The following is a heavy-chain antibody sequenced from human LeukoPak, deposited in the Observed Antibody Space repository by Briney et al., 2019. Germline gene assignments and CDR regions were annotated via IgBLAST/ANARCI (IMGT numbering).Heavy chain of an antibody. CDR1: GFTFSSYG. CDR3: ARIQSGYYSGVDY. D-gene: IGHD3-22*01. Sequence: GGSLRLSCAASGFTFSSYGMHWVRQAPGKGLEWVAVIWYDGSNKYYADSVKGRFTISRDNSKNTLYLQMNSLRAEDTAVYYCARIQSGYYSGVDYWGQGTLVTVSS. J-gene: IGHJ4*02. CDR2: IWYDGSNK. V-gene: IGHV3-33*01.